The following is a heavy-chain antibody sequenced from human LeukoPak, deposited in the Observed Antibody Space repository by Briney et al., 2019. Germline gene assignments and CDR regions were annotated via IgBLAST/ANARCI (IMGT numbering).Heavy chain of an antibody. CDR2: IYSGGST. D-gene: IGHD1-26*01. Sequence: PGGSLRLSCAASGFTVSSNYMSWVRQAPGKGLEWVSVIYSGGSTYYADSVKGRFTISRDNSKNTLYLQMNSLRAEDTAVYYCTSSVRGATEYYFDYWGQGTLVTVSS. CDR1: GFTVSSNY. CDR3: TSSVRGATEYYFDY. J-gene: IGHJ4*02. V-gene: IGHV3-53*01.